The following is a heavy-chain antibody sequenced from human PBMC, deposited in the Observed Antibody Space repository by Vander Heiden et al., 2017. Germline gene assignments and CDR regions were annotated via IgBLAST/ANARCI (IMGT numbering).Heavy chain of an antibody. D-gene: IGHD5-12*01. CDR1: GFTFSSYS. J-gene: IGHJ3*02. CDR2: ISRSSSYI. V-gene: IGHV3-21*01. CDR3: ARDRRWLSDAFDI. Sequence: EVQLVESGGGLVKPGGSVTPTCAASGFTFSSYSMSCVRQAPGKGLEWVSSISRSSSYIYYADSVKGRFTISRDNAKNSLSLQMNSLRAEDTAVYYCARDRRWLSDAFDIWGQGTMVTVSS.